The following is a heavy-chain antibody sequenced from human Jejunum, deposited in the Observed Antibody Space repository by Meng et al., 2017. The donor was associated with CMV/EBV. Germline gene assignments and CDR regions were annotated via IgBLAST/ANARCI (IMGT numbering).Heavy chain of an antibody. CDR3: GRHPPIAGPGLGRGAQIDY. J-gene: IGHJ4*02. CDR1: ISTNTYS. Sequence: ISTNTYSWGWIRQPPGKGLEWIGSIYYTGNTYYNPSLKSRLTVSVDTSKNEFSLKMTSVTAADTAVYYCGRHPPIAGPGLGRGAQIDYWGQGTLVTVSS. V-gene: IGHV4-39*01. D-gene: IGHD6-13*01. CDR2: IYYTGNT.